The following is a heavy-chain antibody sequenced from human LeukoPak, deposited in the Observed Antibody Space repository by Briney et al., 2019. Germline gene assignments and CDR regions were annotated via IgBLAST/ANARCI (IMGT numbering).Heavy chain of an antibody. J-gene: IGHJ4*02. CDR1: GYTFTSYY. V-gene: IGHV1-46*01. CDR2: INLSGGNT. Sequence: ASVKVSCKASGYTFTSYYIHWVRQAPGQGLEWMGIINLSGGNTNYAQKFQGKVTMTRDTSTSTVYMELSSLRSEDTAVYFCARVAVGATLEHWGQGTLVTVSS. D-gene: IGHD1-26*01. CDR3: ARVAVGATLEH.